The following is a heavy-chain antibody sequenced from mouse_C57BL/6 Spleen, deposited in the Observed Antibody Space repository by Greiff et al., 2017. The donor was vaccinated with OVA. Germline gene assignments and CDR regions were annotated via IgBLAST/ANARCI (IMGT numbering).Heavy chain of an antibody. CDR1: GYTFTDYE. CDR3: TRFTLY. CDR2: IDPETGGT. Sequence: VKLMESGAELVRPGASVTLSCKASGYTFTDYEMHWVKQTPVHGLEWIGAIDPETGGTAYNQKFKGKAILTADKSSSTAYMELRSLTSEDSAVYYCTRFTLYWGQGTTLTVSS. V-gene: IGHV1-15*01. J-gene: IGHJ2*01.